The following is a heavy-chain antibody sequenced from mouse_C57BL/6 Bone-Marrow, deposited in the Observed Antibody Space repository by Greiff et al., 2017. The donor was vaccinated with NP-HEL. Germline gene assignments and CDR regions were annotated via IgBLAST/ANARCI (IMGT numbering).Heavy chain of an antibody. CDR1: GFTFSNYW. V-gene: IGHV6-3*01. CDR2: IRLKSDNYAT. J-gene: IGHJ1*03. CDR3: LYDWYFDV. Sequence: EVKVEESGGGLVQPGGSMKLSCVASGFTFSNYWMNWVRQSPEKGLEWVAQIRLKSDNYATHYAESVKGRFTISRDDSKSSVYLQMNNLRAEDTGIYYCLYDWYFDVWGTGTTVTVSS. D-gene: IGHD2-12*01.